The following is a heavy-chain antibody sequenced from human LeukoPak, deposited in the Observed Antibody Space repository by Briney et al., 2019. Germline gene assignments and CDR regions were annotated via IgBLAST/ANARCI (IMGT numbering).Heavy chain of an antibody. V-gene: IGHV4-39*07. CDR3: TRDVNDAFEI. CDR2: IYYSGST. CDR1: GGSISSSSYY. Sequence: PSQTLSLTCTVSGGSISSSSYYWGWIRQPPGKGLEWIGSIYYSGSTYYNPSLKSRVTISVDTSKNQFSLRLSSVTAADTAMYYCTRDVNDAFEIWGQGTMVTVSS. J-gene: IGHJ3*02.